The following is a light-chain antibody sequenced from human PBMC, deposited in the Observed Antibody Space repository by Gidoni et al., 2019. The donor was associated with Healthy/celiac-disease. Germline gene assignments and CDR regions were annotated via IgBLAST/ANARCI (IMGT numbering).Light chain of an antibody. CDR3: QAWDSSTAR. CDR1: KLGDKY. J-gene: IGLJ2*01. V-gene: IGLV3-1*01. CDR2: QYS. Sequence: YELTQPPSVSVSPGQTASITCSGDKLGDKYACCYQQKPGQSPVLVIYQYSKRPSGIPARFSGSNSGNTATLTISGTQAMDEADYYCQAWDSSTARFGGGTKLTVL.